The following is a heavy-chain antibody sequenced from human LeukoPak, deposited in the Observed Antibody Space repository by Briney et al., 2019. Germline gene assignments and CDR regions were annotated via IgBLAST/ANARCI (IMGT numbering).Heavy chain of an antibody. D-gene: IGHD2-2*01. V-gene: IGHV4-59*02. CDR3: ARTRGIGYCSSTSCYVSWFDP. CDR1: GGSVSSYY. CDR2: IYYSGST. J-gene: IGHJ5*02. Sequence: SETLSLTCTVSGGSVSSYYWSWIRQPPGKGLEWIGYIYYSGSTNYNPSLKSRVTISVDTSKNQFSLKLSSVTAAGTAVYYCARTRGIGYCSSTSCYVSWFDPWGQGTLVTVSS.